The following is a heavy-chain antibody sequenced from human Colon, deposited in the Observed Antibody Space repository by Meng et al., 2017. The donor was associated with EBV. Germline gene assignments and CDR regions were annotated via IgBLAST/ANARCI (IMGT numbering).Heavy chain of an antibody. V-gene: IGHV4-4*02. CDR1: GGSISSFYL. J-gene: IGHJ4*02. D-gene: IGHD5-18*01. CDR2: IYHSGST. CDR3: ARGGYYSFDY. Sequence: VQLPGSGPGLLKPSETLSLSCAVSGGSISSFYLWTLVRQSPGKGLEGIGEIYHSGSTNYNPSLKSRVTISVDKSKNQFSLKLTSVTAADTAVYYCARGGYYSFDYWGQRTLVTVSS.